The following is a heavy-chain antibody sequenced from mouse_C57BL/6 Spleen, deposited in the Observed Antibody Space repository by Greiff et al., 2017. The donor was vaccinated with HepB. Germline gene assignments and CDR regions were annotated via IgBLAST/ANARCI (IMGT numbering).Heavy chain of an antibody. Sequence: VQLQQSGTVLARPGASVKMSCKTSGYTFTSYWMHWVKQRPGQGLEWIGAIYPGNSDTSYNQKFKGKAKLTAVTSASTAYMELSSLTNEDSAVYYCTRPSLTGTDSYWYFDVWGTGTTVTVSS. CDR1: GYTFTSYW. CDR2: IYPGNSDT. D-gene: IGHD4-1*01. J-gene: IGHJ1*03. V-gene: IGHV1-5*01. CDR3: TRPSLTGTDSYWYFDV.